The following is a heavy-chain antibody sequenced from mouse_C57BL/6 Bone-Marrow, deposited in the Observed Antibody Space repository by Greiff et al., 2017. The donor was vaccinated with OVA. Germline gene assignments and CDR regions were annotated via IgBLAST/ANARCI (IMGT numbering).Heavy chain of an antibody. V-gene: IGHV3-6*01. Sequence: EVKVEESGPGLVKPSQSLSLTCSVTGYSITSGYYWNWLRQFPGNKLEWMGYISYDGSNNYNPSLKNRISITRDTSKNQFFLTLNSVTTEDTATYYCARELFFFDYWGQGTTLTVSS. CDR3: ARELFFFDY. CDR1: GYSITSGYY. J-gene: IGHJ2*01. CDR2: ISYDGSN.